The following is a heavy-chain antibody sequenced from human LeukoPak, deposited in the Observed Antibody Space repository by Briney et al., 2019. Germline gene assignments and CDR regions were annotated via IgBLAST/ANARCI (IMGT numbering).Heavy chain of an antibody. D-gene: IGHD5-24*01. CDR1: GDSISSSSYY. J-gene: IGHJ4*02. V-gene: IGHV4-61*01. CDR3: ARGRPDGYKSSQAFDY. CDR2: IYYSGST. Sequence: PSETLSLTCTVSGDSISSSSYYWSWIRQPPGKGLEWIGYIYYSGSTNYNPSLKSRVTISVDTSKNQFSLKLSSVTAADTAVYYCARGRPDGYKSSQAFDYWGQGTLVTVSS.